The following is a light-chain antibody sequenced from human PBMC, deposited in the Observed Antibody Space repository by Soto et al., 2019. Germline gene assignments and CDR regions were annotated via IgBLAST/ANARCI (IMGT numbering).Light chain of an antibody. Sequence: QLYQSPSSLSASVGDRVTVSCRASQGISSYLAWYQQKPGKAPKLLIYAASTLQSGVPSRFSGSGSGADFTLTISSLQPEDFATYYCQHLNSYPLTFGGGTKVDIK. V-gene: IGKV1-9*01. J-gene: IGKJ4*01. CDR1: QGISSY. CDR3: QHLNSYPLT. CDR2: AAS.